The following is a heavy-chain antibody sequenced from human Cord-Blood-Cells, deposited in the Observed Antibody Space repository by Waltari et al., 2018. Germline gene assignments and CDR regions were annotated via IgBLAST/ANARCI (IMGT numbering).Heavy chain of an antibody. V-gene: IGHV3-53*02. CDR3: ARDSTISWYFDL. CDR1: GFTVSSNY. CDR2: IYSGGST. Sequence: EVQLVGTGGGLIQPGGSQRLSCAASGFTVSSNYMSWVRQAPGKGLEWVSVIYSGGSTYYADSVKGRFTISRDNSKNTLYLQMNSLRAEDTAVYYCARDSTISWYFDLWGRGTLVTVSS. D-gene: IGHD2-2*01. J-gene: IGHJ2*01.